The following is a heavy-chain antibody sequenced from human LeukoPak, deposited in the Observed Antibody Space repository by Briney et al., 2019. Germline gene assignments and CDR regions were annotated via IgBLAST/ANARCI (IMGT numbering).Heavy chain of an antibody. CDR1: GFRFSNYW. CDR2: IKHDGSGP. D-gene: IGHD6-19*01. J-gene: IGHJ4*02. CDR3: ARAREITVSGTDYFDY. Sequence: GGSLRLSCAVSGFRFSNYWMTWVRQAPGKGLEWVANIKHDGSGPSYLDSVKGRFTIPRDNARNLLSLQMSSLRAEDTAVYYCARAREITVSGTDYFDYWGQGTLVTVSS. V-gene: IGHV3-7*01.